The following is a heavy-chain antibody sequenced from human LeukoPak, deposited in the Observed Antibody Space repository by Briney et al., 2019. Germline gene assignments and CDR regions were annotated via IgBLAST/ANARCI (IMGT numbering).Heavy chain of an antibody. CDR2: INPSSGGT. CDR3: ARTSYDSSGSNWFDP. V-gene: IGHV1-46*01. Sequence: ASVTVSCKASGYTFTRHYMNWVRQALGQGLEWMGKINPSSGGTGYAQKFQGRVTTTRDTSTSTVYMELTSLRSEDTAVYYCARTSYDSSGSNWFDPWGQGTLVTVSS. D-gene: IGHD3-22*01. J-gene: IGHJ5*02. CDR1: GYTFTRHY.